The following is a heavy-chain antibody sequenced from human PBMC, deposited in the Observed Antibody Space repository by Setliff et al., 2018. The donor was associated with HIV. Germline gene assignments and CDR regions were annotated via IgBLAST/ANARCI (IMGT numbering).Heavy chain of an antibody. D-gene: IGHD3-3*01. V-gene: IGHV7-4-1*02. J-gene: IGHJ5*02. CDR3: ARAGRLTYYNFWSGRGLFDP. CDR1: GNNFTTYA. Sequence: ASVKVSCKASGNNFTTYAINWVRQAPGQGLEWMGWINTNTGNPRNAKGFTERFVFPVDTSGSTAYLQINSLKSKDTAMYYCARAGRLTYYNFWSGRGLFDPWGQGTLVTVSS. CDR2: INTNTGNP.